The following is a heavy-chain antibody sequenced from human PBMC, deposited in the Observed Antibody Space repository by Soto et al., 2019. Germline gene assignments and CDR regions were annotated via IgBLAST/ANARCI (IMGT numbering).Heavy chain of an antibody. V-gene: IGHV5-51*01. CDR3: ARHVDYYYDSSGTVAFDI. D-gene: IGHD3-22*01. CDR2: IYPGDSGT. Sequence: KISCKGSGYSFTSYWIGWVRQMPGKGLEWMGIIYPGDSGTRYSPSFQGQVTISADKSISTAYLQWSSLKASDTAMYYCARHVDYYYDSSGTVAFDIWGQRAMVTVSS. CDR1: GYSFTSYW. J-gene: IGHJ3*02.